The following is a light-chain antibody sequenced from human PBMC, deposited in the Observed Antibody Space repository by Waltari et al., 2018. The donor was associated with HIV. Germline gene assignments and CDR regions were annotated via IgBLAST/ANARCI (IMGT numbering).Light chain of an antibody. V-gene: IGLV1-40*01. Sequence: QSVLTQPPSVSGAPGQQVTISCTGSTFNIGADYDGTWYQQLPGRAPKVLIYGNNKRPSGIPDRFSGSKSGTSASLAITGLQSDDEADYYCHSYDSGLGALFGGGTKVTVL. CDR1: TFNIGADYD. CDR3: HSYDSGLGAL. CDR2: GNN. J-gene: IGLJ3*02.